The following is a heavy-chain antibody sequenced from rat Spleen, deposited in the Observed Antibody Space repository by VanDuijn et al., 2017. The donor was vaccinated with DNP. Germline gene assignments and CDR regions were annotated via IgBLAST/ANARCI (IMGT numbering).Heavy chain of an antibody. Sequence: EVQLVESGGGSVQPGRSMKLSCAASGFTFSDYNMAWVRQAPKKGLEWVATISYDGSSTYYRDSVKGRFTISRDYAKPTLYLQMDSLRSEDTATYYCTRYYDSFDYWGQGVMVTVSS. CDR3: TRYYDSFDY. V-gene: IGHV5-7*01. CDR1: GFTFSDYN. J-gene: IGHJ2*01. CDR2: ISYDGSST. D-gene: IGHD1-1*01.